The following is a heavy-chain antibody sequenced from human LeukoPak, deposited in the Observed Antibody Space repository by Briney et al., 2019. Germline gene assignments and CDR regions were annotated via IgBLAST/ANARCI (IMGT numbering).Heavy chain of an antibody. J-gene: IGHJ4*02. CDR2: ISGSGGST. D-gene: IGHD3-9*01. Sequence: GGSLRLSCAASGFTFSSYAMSWVRQAPGKGLEWVSAISGSGGSTYYADSVKGRFTISRDNSKNTLYLQMNSLRAEDTAVYYCAKTSTLYYDILTGYYFDYWGQGTLVTVSS. V-gene: IGHV3-23*01. CDR1: GFTFSSYA. CDR3: AKTSTLYYDILTGYYFDY.